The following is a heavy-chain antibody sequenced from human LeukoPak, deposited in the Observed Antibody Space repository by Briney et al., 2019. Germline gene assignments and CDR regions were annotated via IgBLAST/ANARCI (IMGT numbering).Heavy chain of an antibody. D-gene: IGHD3-22*01. Sequence: SETLSLTCTVSAASIRNIHWSWVRQPPGEGLEWIGYIYSTGSSCYNPALKSRVTISVDTSKTQFSLKLTSVTAADTAVYYGARRFYYDGHHDSWGQGTLVTVSA. CDR3: ARRFYYDGHHDS. V-gene: IGHV4-4*09. J-gene: IGHJ4*02. CDR1: AASIRNIH. CDR2: IYSTGSS.